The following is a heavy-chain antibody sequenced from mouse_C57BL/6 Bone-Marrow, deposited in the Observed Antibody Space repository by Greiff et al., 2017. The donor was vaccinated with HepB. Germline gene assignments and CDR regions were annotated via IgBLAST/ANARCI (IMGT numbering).Heavy chain of an antibody. J-gene: IGHJ4*01. Sequence: VQLKQPGAELVKPGASVKMSCKASGYTFTSYWITWVKQRPGQGLEWIGDIYPGSGSTNYNEKFKSKATLTVDTSSSTAYMQLSSLTSEDSAVYYCARGSGTRGYYYAMDYWGQGTSVTVSS. CDR3: ARGSGTRGYYYAMDY. CDR2: IYPGSGST. CDR1: GYTFTSYW. D-gene: IGHD4-1*01. V-gene: IGHV1-55*01.